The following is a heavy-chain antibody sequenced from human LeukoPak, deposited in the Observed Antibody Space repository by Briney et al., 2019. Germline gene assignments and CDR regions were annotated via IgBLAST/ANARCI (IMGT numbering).Heavy chain of an antibody. CDR1: GGSISSGDYY. CDR3: ARVSRGIFLAADN. D-gene: IGHD3-3*01. CDR2: IYYSGST. J-gene: IGHJ4*02. V-gene: IGHV4-30-4*08. Sequence: SETLSLTCTVSGGSISSGDYYWSWIRQPPGKGLEWIGYIYYSGSTYYNPSLKSRVTISVDTSKNQFSLKLSSVTAADTAVYYCARVSRGIFLAADNWGQGTLVTVSS.